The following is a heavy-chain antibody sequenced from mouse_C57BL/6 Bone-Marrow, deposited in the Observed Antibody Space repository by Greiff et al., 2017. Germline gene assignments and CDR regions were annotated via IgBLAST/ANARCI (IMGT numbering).Heavy chain of an antibody. J-gene: IGHJ4*01. V-gene: IGHV5-6*01. CDR3: SRRFYVGYYLYYAMDY. CDR1: GFTFSSYG. D-gene: IGHD2-3*01. Sequence: VQLKESGGDLVKPGGSLKLSCAASGFTFSSYGMSWVRQTPDKRLEWVATISSGGSYTYYPDSVKGRFTISRDNAKNTLYLQMSSLKSEDTAMYYCSRRFYVGYYLYYAMDYWGQGTSVTVSS. CDR2: ISSGGSYT.